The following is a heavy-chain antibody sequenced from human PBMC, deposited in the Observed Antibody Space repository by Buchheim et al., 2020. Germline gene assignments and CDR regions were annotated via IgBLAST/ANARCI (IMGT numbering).Heavy chain of an antibody. CDR3: ARGIDAGYSSSWWGTGFDY. J-gene: IGHJ4*02. V-gene: IGHV4-31*03. D-gene: IGHD6-13*01. CDR2: IYYSGST. Sequence: QVQLQESGPGLVKPSQTLSLTCTVSGGSISSGGYYWSWIRQHPGKGLEWIGYIYYSGSTYYNPSLKSRVTISVDTSKNQFPLKLSSVTAADTAVYYCARGIDAGYSSSWWGTGFDYWGQGTL. CDR1: GGSISSGGYY.